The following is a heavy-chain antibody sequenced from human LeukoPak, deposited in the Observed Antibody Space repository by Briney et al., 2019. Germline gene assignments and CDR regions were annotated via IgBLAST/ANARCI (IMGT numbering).Heavy chain of an antibody. CDR2: ISTDGRTT. CDR1: SFMFSSYW. CDR3: ATEGGYYYSYMDV. Sequence: GGSLRLSCAASSFMFSSYWMHWVRQVPGKGLVWVSRISTDGRTTNYADFVKGRFTISRDNAKNTLYLQMNSLRAEDSAVYYCATEGGYYYSYMDVWGKGTTVTVSS. V-gene: IGHV3-74*01. D-gene: IGHD3-16*01. J-gene: IGHJ6*03.